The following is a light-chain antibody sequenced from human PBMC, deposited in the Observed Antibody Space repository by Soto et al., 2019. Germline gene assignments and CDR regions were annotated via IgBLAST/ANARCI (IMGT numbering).Light chain of an antibody. V-gene: IGKV3D-15*01. CDR2: AAS. CDR1: QGIGDT. Sequence: EVVMRQSPATLSVSPGEGATLSCRASQGIGDTLAWYQHKPGQAPRLLIYAASSRATGSPDRFSGGGSGTDFTLTISRLEPEDFAVYYCQQYNNWPPITFGQGTRLEIK. J-gene: IGKJ5*01. CDR3: QQYNNWPPIT.